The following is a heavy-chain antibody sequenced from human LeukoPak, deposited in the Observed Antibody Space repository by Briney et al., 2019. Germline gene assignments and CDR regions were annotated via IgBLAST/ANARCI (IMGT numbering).Heavy chain of an antibody. V-gene: IGHV4-59*01. Sequence: PSETLSLTCTVSGGSISSYYWSWIRQPPGKGLEWIGYIYYSGRTNYNPSLKSRVTISVDTSKNQFSLKLSSVTAADTAVYYCARSPSWDDAFDIWGQGTMVTVSS. CDR1: GGSISSYY. J-gene: IGHJ3*02. D-gene: IGHD2-2*01. CDR3: ARSPSWDDAFDI. CDR2: IYYSGRT.